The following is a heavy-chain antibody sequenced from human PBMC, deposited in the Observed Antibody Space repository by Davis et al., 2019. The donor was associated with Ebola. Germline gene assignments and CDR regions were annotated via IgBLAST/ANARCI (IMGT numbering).Heavy chain of an antibody. CDR2: INGDGSST. CDR1: GFTFSSHW. Sequence: GESLKISCAASGFTFSSHWIHWVRQAPGKGLVWVSRINGDGSSTGYADSVKGRFTISRDNAKNTLYLQMNRLRAEDTAVYYCARDFDYGGGYWGQGTLVTVSS. V-gene: IGHV3-74*01. CDR3: ARDFDYGGGY. J-gene: IGHJ4*02. D-gene: IGHD4-17*01.